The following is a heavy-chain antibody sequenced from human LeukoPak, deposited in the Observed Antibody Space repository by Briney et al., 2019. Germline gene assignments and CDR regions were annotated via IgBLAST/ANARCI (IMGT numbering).Heavy chain of an antibody. J-gene: IGHJ4*02. V-gene: IGHV4-59*08. D-gene: IGHD3-22*01. CDR1: GGSISSYY. CDR2: IYYSGST. Sequence: SETLSLTCTVSGGSISSYYWSWIRQPPGKGLEWIGYIYYSGSTNYNPSLKSRVTISVDTSKNQFSLKLSSVTAADTAVYYCARGDDSMIPYYWGQGTLVTVSS. CDR3: ARGDDSMIPYY.